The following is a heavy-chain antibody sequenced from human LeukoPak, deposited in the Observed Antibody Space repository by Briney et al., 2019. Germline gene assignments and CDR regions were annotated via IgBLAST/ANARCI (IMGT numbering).Heavy chain of an antibody. CDR1: GXPFSSYP. D-gene: IGHD3-22*01. Sequence: PGGSLRLSCSASGXPFSSYPMHWVRQAPGRGLEYVSAISSDGGTTYYADSVKGRFTISRDNSKNTLYLQMSSLRPEDTAVYYCVKEISGYYDYWGQGTLVTVSS. V-gene: IGHV3-64D*06. CDR3: VKEISGYYDY. J-gene: IGHJ4*02. CDR2: ISSDGGTT.